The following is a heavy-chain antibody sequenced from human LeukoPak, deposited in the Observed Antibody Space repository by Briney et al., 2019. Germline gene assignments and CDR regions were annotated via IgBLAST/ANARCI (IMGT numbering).Heavy chain of an antibody. V-gene: IGHV4-61*05. CDR1: GGSISSSSYY. D-gene: IGHD3-3*01. J-gene: IGHJ4*02. CDR2: IYYSGST. CDR3: ARVRTTFWYFDY. Sequence: SETLSLTCTVSGGSISSSSYYWGWIRQPPGKGLEWIGYIYYSGSTNYNPSLKSRVTISVDTSKNQFSLKLSSVTAADTAVYYCARVRTTFWYFDYWGQGTLVTVSS.